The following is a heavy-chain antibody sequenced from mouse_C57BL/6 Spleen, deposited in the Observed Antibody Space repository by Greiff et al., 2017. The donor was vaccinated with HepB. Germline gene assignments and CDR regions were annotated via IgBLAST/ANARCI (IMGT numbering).Heavy chain of an antibody. J-gene: IGHJ4*01. Sequence: EVHLVESGGGLVQSGRSLRLSCATSGFTFSDFYMEWVRQAPGKGLEWIAASRNKANDYTTEYSASVKGRFIVSRDTSQSILYLQMNALRAEDTAIYYCARDRDPYGSAMDYWGQGTSVTVSS. D-gene: IGHD1-1*01. CDR1: GFTFSDFY. CDR2: SRNKANDYTT. CDR3: ARDRDPYGSAMDY. V-gene: IGHV7-1*01.